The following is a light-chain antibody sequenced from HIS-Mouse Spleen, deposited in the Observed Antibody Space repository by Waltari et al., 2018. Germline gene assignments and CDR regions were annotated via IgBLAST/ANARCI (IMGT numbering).Light chain of an antibody. J-gene: IGLJ2*01. CDR2: EDS. V-gene: IGLV3-10*01. CDR1: ALPKKY. Sequence: SYELTQPPSVSVSPGQTARTTCSGEALPKKYAYWYQQKSGQAPVLVIYEDSKRTSGIPERFSGSSSGTMATLTISGAQVEDEADYYCYSTDSSGNHRVFGGGTKLTVL. CDR3: YSTDSSGNHRV.